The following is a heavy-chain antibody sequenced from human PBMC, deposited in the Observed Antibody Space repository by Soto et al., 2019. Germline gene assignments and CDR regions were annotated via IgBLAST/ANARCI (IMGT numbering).Heavy chain of an antibody. V-gene: IGHV3-13*01. J-gene: IGHJ3*02. D-gene: IGHD2-15*01. CDR1: GFTFRSYD. CDR2: IGTAGDT. Sequence: EVQLVESGGGLVQPGGSLRLSCAASGFTFRSYDMHWVRQATGKGLEWVSAIGTAGDTYYPGSVKGRFTISRENAKNSLYLQMNSLRAGDTAVYYCARSQISGAFDIWGQGTMVTVSS. CDR3: ARSQISGAFDI.